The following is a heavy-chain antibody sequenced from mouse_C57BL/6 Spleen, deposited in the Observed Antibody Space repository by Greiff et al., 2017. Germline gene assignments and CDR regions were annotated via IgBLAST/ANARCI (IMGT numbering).Heavy chain of an antibody. D-gene: IGHD2-12*01. CDR1: GYAFSSYW. Sequence: VQLQQSGAELVKPGASVTISCKASGYAFSSYWMNWVQQRPGKGLEWIGQIYPGDGDTNYNAKFNGKATLTADKSSSTAYMQLSSLTSEDTAVYFCARAYDGGAGVAYWGQGTLVTVSA. V-gene: IGHV1-80*01. J-gene: IGHJ3*01. CDR2: IYPGDGDT. CDR3: ARAYDGGAGVAY.